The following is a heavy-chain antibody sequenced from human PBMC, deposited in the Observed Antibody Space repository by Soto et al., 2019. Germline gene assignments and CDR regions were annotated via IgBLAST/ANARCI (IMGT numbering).Heavy chain of an antibody. CDR2: ISAYNGNT. Sequence: ASVKVSCKASGYTFTSYGISWVRQAPGQGLEWMGWISAYNGNTNYAQNFQGRVTITTDESTSTAYMELSSLRSEDTAVYYCAISSGWYYVSYWGQGTLVTVSS. J-gene: IGHJ4*02. V-gene: IGHV1-18*01. CDR1: GYTFTSYG. CDR3: AISSGWYYVSY. D-gene: IGHD6-19*01.